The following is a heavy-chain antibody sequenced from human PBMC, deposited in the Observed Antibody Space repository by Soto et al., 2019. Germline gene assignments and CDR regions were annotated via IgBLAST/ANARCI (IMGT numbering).Heavy chain of an antibody. J-gene: IGHJ6*02. CDR2: ISGSGGST. Sequence: GGSPRLSCAASGFTFSSYAMSWVRQAPGKGLEWVSAISGSGGSTYYADSVKGRFTISRDNSKNTLYLQMNSLRAEDTAVYYCAKPNSSWYYYYYGMDVWGQGTTVTVSS. CDR1: GFTFSSYA. D-gene: IGHD6-13*01. CDR3: AKPNSSWYYYYYGMDV. V-gene: IGHV3-23*01.